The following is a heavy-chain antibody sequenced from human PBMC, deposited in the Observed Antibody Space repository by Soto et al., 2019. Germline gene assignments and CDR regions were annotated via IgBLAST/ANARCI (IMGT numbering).Heavy chain of an antibody. CDR1: GGSISSANYY. J-gene: IGHJ5*02. Sequence: QVQLQESGPGLVKPSQTLSLTCAVSGGSISSANYYWSWIRQPPGKGLEWIGYISDSGTTYYNPSLKSRLTLSLDTSKNQFSLKVTSVTAADTAVYYCATVVGAKGNWFDPWGQGTLVTVSS. CDR2: ISDSGTT. CDR3: ATVVGAKGNWFDP. V-gene: IGHV4-30-4*01. D-gene: IGHD1-26*01.